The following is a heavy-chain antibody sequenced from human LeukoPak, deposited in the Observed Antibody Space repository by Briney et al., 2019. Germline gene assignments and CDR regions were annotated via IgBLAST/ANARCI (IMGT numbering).Heavy chain of an antibody. Sequence: SETLSLTCTVSGGSISSSNWWSWVRQPPGKGLEWIGEIYHSGSTNYNPSLKSRVTISVDTSKNQFSLKLSSVTAADTAVYYCARDGAARPFDYWGQGTLVTVSS. CDR1: GGSISSSNW. D-gene: IGHD6-6*01. V-gene: IGHV4-4*02. J-gene: IGHJ4*02. CDR3: ARDGAARPFDY. CDR2: IYHSGST.